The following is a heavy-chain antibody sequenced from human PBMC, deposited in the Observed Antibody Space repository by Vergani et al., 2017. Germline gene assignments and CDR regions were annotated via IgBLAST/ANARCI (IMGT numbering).Heavy chain of an antibody. CDR1: GYSFTNYW. J-gene: IGHJ4*02. D-gene: IGHD3-22*01. Sequence: EVQLVQSGAEVKKPGESLKISCQISGYSFTNYWIGWVRQMPGKGLEWMGIIHPADSDTRYSPSFQGQVTISVDKSISTAYLQRSSLRASDSAMHYCARLYGRDSSGSKYFDYWGQGTLVTVSS. V-gene: IGHV5-51*01. CDR2: IHPADSDT. CDR3: ARLYGRDSSGSKYFDY.